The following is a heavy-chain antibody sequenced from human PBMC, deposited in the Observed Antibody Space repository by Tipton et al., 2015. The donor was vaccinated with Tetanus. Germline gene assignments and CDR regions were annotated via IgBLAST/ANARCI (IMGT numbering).Heavy chain of an antibody. CDR1: GFTFSSYG. CDR3: ARVWRIAPVEDYGMDV. J-gene: IGHJ6*02. D-gene: IGHD6-13*01. V-gene: IGHV3-30*03. Sequence: RSLRLSCAASGFTFSSYGMHWVRQAPGKGLEWVAVISYDGSNKYYADSVKGRFTISRDNSKNTLYLQMNSLRAEDTAVYYCARVWRIAPVEDYGMDVWGQGTTVTVSS. CDR2: ISYDGSNK.